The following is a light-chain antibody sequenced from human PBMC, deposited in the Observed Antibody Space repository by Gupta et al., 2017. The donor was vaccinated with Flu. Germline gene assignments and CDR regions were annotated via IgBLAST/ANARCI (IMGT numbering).Light chain of an antibody. Sequence: DIQMTQSPSTLSASVGDRVTITCRASQSINRRLAWYQQKPGKAPKLLMYKASSLESGVPSRFSGSGSGTEFTLTISSLQPDDFATYYCQQYNDYLGTFGQGTKVEIK. V-gene: IGKV1-5*03. CDR1: QSINRR. CDR3: QQYNDYLGT. J-gene: IGKJ1*01. CDR2: KAS.